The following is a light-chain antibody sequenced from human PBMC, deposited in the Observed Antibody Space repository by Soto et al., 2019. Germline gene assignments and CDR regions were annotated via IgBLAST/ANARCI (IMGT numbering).Light chain of an antibody. CDR1: RSGVGGYNY. V-gene: IGLV2-14*01. Sequence: QSVLTQPASVSGSPGQSITISCSGTRSGVGGYNYVSWYQQHPGKAPKLMIYEVNNRPSGVSNPFSGSKSCNTASLTISGLQAEDEADYYCSSSTTRSTVFGTGTKVTVL. CDR2: EVN. J-gene: IGLJ1*01. CDR3: SSSTTRSTV.